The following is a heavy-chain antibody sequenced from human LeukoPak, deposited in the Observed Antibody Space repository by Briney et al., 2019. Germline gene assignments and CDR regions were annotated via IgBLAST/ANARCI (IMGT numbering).Heavy chain of an antibody. CDR3: ARDQDGGKYYYESSGYSH. D-gene: IGHD3-22*01. CDR2: ISSGGHI. J-gene: IGHJ4*02. Sequence: GESLRLSCAASGFTFSSYGSNWVRQAPGKGLEWVSTISSGGHIYYEDSVKGRFTISRDNAKNSLYLQMNSLRAEDTAVYYCARDQDGGKYYYESSGYSHWGQGILVTVSS. V-gene: IGHV3-21*01. CDR1: GFTFSSYG.